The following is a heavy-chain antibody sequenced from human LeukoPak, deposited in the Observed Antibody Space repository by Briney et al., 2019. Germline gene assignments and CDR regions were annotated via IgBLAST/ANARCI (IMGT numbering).Heavy chain of an antibody. V-gene: IGHV4-39*01. J-gene: IGHJ4*01. Sequence: SETVSLTCSLSGGSISSSIFYWIWIRHPPGKGLEWIGFVYYSGSTYDNPSLKSRVTLSVHTSKNQFSLKLSSVTTTDPAVYYCASAPGGYCSRTSCYNGGRFEDWGQVILVTASS. CDR3: ASAPGGYCSRTSCYNGGRFED. CDR2: VYYSGST. D-gene: IGHD2-2*01. CDR1: GGSISSSIFY.